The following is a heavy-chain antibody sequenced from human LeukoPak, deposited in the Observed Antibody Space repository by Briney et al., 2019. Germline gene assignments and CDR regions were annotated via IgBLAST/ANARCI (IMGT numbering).Heavy chain of an antibody. Sequence: GGSLRPSCAASGFTFSNYAMHWVRQAPGKGLEWVAFIRYDGSNKYYADSVKGRFTISRDNSKNTLYLQMNALRAEDTALYYCAKMVRYYDFWSGFLDLDYWGQGALVTVSS. CDR2: IRYDGSNK. CDR1: GFTFSNYA. V-gene: IGHV3-30*02. J-gene: IGHJ4*02. CDR3: AKMVRYYDFWSGFLDLDY. D-gene: IGHD3-3*01.